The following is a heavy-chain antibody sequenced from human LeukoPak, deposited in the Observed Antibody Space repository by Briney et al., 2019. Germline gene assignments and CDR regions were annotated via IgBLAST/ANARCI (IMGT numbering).Heavy chain of an antibody. CDR3: AKDLSYYDSSGDAFDI. Sequence: TGGSLRLSCAASGFTFSSYAMSWVRQAPGKGLEWVSAISGSGGSTYYADSVKGRFTISRDNSKNTLYLQMNSLRAEDTAVYYCAKDLSYYDSSGDAFDIWGQETMVTVSS. J-gene: IGHJ3*02. V-gene: IGHV3-23*01. CDR1: GFTFSSYA. D-gene: IGHD3-22*01. CDR2: ISGSGGST.